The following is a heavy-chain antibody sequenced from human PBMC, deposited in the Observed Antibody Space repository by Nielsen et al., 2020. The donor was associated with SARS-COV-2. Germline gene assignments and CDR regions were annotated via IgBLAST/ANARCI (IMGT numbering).Heavy chain of an antibody. J-gene: IGHJ6*02. CDR2: IIHRGGA. CDR3: ARERVGGITIFGVVTRYGMDV. Sequence: SETLPLTCGVFGGSFSGYHWSWIRQPPGKGLEWFGEIIHRGGATYNPSLKGRVTISLDTSKNQFSLKLSSVTAADTALYYCARERVGGITIFGVVTRYGMDVWGQGTTVTVSS. V-gene: IGHV4-34*12. CDR1: GGSFSGYH. D-gene: IGHD3-3*01.